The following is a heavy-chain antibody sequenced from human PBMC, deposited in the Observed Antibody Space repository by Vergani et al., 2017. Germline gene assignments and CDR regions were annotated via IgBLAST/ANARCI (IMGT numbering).Heavy chain of an antibody. CDR2: IWYDGKNE. J-gene: IGHJ6*04. Sequence: QVHLVESGGGVVQPGRSLRLSCEASGFSFKSYAMHWVRQAPGKGLEWVAVIWYDGKNEDYVDSVKGRFTISRDNYKSTVYLQMNSLRVEDTAVYYCARESFQYHMVVWGKGTTVTVTS. CDR3: ARESFQYHMVV. D-gene: IGHD4-11*01. V-gene: IGHV3-33*01. CDR1: GFSFKSYA.